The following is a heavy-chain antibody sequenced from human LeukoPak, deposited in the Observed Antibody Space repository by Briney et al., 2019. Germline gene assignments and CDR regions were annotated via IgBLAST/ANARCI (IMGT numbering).Heavy chain of an antibody. V-gene: IGHV3-30*18. CDR2: ISYDGSNK. Sequence: PGGSLRLSCAASGFTFSSYSMKWVRQAPGKGLEWVAVISYDGSNKYYADSVKGRFTISRDNSKNTLYLQMNSLRAEDTAVYYCAKDPSGDFIGGLDYWGQGTLVTVSS. J-gene: IGHJ4*02. CDR3: AKDPSGDFIGGLDY. D-gene: IGHD4-17*01. CDR1: GFTFSSYS.